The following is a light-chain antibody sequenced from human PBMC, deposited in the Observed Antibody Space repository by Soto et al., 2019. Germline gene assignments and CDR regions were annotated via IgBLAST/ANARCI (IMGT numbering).Light chain of an antibody. Sequence: EIVLTQSPGTLSLSPGERATLSCRASQSFSSGHLAWYQQKPGQAPRLLIYGASSRATGIPARFSGSGSGTDFTLTISSLEPEDFAVYYCQQRSNWITFGQGTRLEIK. CDR2: GAS. CDR1: QSFSSGH. CDR3: QQRSNWIT. V-gene: IGKV3D-20*02. J-gene: IGKJ5*01.